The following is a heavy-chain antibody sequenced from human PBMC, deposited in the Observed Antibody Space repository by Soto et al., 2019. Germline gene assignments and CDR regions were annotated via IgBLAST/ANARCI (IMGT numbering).Heavy chain of an antibody. CDR2: IYHSGST. J-gene: IGHJ4*02. CDR1: GGSISSSNW. Sequence: QVQLQESGPGLVKPSGTLSLTCAVSGGSISSSNWWSWVRQPPGKGLEWIGEIYHSGSTNYNPSLKSRVTISVDQSKNQFSLKLSSVTAAHTAVYYCARSRGGYCSGGSCYSTTVVVTPFDYWGQGTLVTVSS. CDR3: ARSRGGYCSGGSCYSTTVVVTPFDY. V-gene: IGHV4-4*02. D-gene: IGHD2-15*01.